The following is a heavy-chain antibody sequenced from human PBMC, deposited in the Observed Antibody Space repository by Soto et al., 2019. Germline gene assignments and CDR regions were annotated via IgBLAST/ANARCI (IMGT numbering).Heavy chain of an antibody. D-gene: IGHD2-15*01. CDR3: AREASLGYCSGGSCYTDYYYYGMDV. J-gene: IGHJ6*02. CDR1: GFTFDDYG. Sequence: EVQLVESGGGVVRPGGSLRLSCAASGFTFDDYGMSWVRQAPGKGLEWVSGINWNGGSTGYADSVKGRFTISRDNAKNSLYLQMNSLRDEDTALYYCAREASLGYCSGGSCYTDYYYYGMDVWGQGTTVTVSS. V-gene: IGHV3-20*04. CDR2: INWNGGST.